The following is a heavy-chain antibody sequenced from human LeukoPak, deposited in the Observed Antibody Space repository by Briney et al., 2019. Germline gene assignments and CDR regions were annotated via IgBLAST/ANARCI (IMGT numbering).Heavy chain of an antibody. Sequence: ASVKVSCKASGYTFTGYYMHWVRQAPGQGLEWMGWINPNSGGTNYAQKFQGWVTMTRDTSIRTAYMELSRLRSDDTGVYYCARSGDFDWFDFDYWGQGTLVTVSS. CDR1: GYTFTGYY. J-gene: IGHJ4*02. CDR3: ARSGDFDWFDFDY. D-gene: IGHD3-9*01. CDR2: INPNSGGT. V-gene: IGHV1-2*04.